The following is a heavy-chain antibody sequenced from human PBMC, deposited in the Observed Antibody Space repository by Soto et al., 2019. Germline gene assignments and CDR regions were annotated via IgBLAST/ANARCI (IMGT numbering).Heavy chain of an antibody. CDR1: GGSISSYY. CDR2: IYYSGST. D-gene: IGHD2-21*01. V-gene: IGHV4-59*01. CDR3: ARAKIYFLEVIASTWFDP. J-gene: IGHJ5*02. Sequence: SETLSLTCTVSGGSISSYYWSWIRQPPGKGLEWIGYIYYSGSTNYNPSLKSRVTISVDTSKNQFSLKLSSVTAADTAVYYCARAKIYFLEVIASTWFDPWGQGTLVTVSS.